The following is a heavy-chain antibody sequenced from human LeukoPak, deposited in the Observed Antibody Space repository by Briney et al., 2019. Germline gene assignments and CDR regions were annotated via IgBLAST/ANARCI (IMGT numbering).Heavy chain of an antibody. CDR3: TLYNWNYTGNFDY. D-gene: IGHD1-7*01. J-gene: IGHJ4*02. V-gene: IGHV3-73*01. CDR2: IRSKANSYAT. Sequence: PGGSLRLSCAASGFTFSGSAMHWVRQASGKGLEWVGRIRSKANSYATAYAASVKGRFTISRDDSKNTAYLQMNSLKTEDTAVYCCTLYNWNYTGNFDYWGQGTLVTVSS. CDR1: GFTFSGSA.